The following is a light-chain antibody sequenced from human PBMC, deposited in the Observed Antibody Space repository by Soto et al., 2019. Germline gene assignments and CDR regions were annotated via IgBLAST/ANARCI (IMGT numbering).Light chain of an antibody. V-gene: IGKV3-15*01. Sequence: EIVMTQSPATLSVSPGERATLSCRASQSVSSNLAWYQQKPGQAPRLLIYGASTRATGIPARSSGSGSGTEFTLTISSLQSEDFAVYYCQQYNNWPPKWTFGQGTKVEIK. CDR2: GAS. J-gene: IGKJ1*01. CDR1: QSVSSN. CDR3: QQYNNWPPKWT.